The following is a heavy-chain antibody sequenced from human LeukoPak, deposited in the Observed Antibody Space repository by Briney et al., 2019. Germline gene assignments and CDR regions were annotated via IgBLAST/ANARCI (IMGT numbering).Heavy chain of an antibody. CDR3: ARDLSEKYCIAY. V-gene: IGHV3-30-3*01. CDR2: ISYDGRIK. CDR1: GFAFSSYA. Sequence: QPGRSLRLSCAASGFAFSSYAIHWVRQAPGKGLEWVSFISYDGRIKYYADSVKGRLTISRDNSKNTLSLQMNSLRAEDTAIYYCARDLSEKYCIAYWGQGTLVTVSS. J-gene: IGHJ4*02. D-gene: IGHD2-8*02.